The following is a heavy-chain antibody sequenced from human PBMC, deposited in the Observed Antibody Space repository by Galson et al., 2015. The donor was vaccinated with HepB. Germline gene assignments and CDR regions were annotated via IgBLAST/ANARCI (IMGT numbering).Heavy chain of an antibody. CDR1: GFTFSSFG. J-gene: IGHJ4*02. CDR2: IRNDGTNK. Sequence: SLRLSCAASGFTFSSFGMHWVRQAPGKGLEWVAFIRNDGTNKFYADSVKGRFTISRDNSKNTLHLQMHSLRAEDTAVYYCAKDLEAGYSGTYHGTPLVLDSWGQGTLVPVSS. D-gene: IGHD1-26*01. CDR3: AKDLEAGYSGTYHGTPLVLDS. V-gene: IGHV3-30*02.